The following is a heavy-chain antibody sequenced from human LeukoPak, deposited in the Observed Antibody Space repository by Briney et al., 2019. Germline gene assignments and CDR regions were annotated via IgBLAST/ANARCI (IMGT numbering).Heavy chain of an antibody. CDR2: ISYDGSNK. Sequence: PGGSLRLSCAASGFTFSSYAMHWVRQAPGKGLEWVAVISYDGSNKYYADSVKGRLTISRDNSKNTLYLQMNSLRAEDTAVYYCARGWGYCSSTSCYTPINYWGQGTLVTVSS. CDR1: GFTFSSYA. V-gene: IGHV3-30*04. J-gene: IGHJ4*02. CDR3: ARGWGYCSSTSCYTPINY. D-gene: IGHD2-2*01.